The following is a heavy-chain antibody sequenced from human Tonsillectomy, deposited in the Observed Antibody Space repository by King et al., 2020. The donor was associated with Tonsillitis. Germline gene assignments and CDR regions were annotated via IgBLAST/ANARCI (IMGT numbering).Heavy chain of an antibody. Sequence: VQLVQSGAEVKKPGSSVKVSCKASGGTLNSYAFNWVRQAPGQGLEWMGGISPMFGATNYAQKFQDRVTITADESTTTVYMELRSLRSEDMAVYYCARGPIVAATYFDDWGQGTLVTVSS. CDR2: ISPMFGAT. V-gene: IGHV1-69*01. J-gene: IGHJ4*02. CDR1: GGTLNSYA. D-gene: IGHD2-15*01. CDR3: ARGPIVAATYFDD.